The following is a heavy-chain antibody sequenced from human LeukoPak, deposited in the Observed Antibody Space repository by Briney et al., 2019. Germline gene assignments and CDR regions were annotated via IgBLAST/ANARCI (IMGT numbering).Heavy chain of an antibody. V-gene: IGHV5-51*01. Sequence: ESLKISCKGSGYSFTNYWIGWVRQMPGKGLEWMGIMYLGDSETRYSPSFQGQVTISADKSISTVYLQWSSLKASDTAMYYCVRHEGSISGWPFDYWGQGTLVTVSS. CDR3: VRHEGSISGWPFDY. CDR2: MYLGDSET. D-gene: IGHD6-19*01. CDR1: GYSFTNYW. J-gene: IGHJ4*02.